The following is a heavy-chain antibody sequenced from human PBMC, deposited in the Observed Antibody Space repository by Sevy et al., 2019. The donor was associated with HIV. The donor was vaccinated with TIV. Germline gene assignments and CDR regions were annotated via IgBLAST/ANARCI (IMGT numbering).Heavy chain of an antibody. CDR1: GYTFTGYY. CDR3: ARVRYCSGGSCYSSYYYYRMDV. CDR2: INPNSGGT. J-gene: IGHJ6*02. Sequence: ASVKVSCKASGYTFTGYYMHWVRQAPGQGLEWMGWINPNSGGTNYAQKFQGRVTMTRDTSISTAYMELSRLRSDDTAVYYCARVRYCSGGSCYSSYYYYRMDVWGQGTTVTVSS. D-gene: IGHD2-15*01. V-gene: IGHV1-2*02.